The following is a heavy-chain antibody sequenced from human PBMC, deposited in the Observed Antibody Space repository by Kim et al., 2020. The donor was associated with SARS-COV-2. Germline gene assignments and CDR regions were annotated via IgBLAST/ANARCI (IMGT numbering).Heavy chain of an antibody. D-gene: IGHD2-2*01. V-gene: IGHV3-48*04. CDR2: ISSSSSTI. Sequence: GGSLRLSCAASGFTFSSYSMNWVRQAPGKGLEWVSYISSSSSTIDYADSVKGRFTISRDNAKNSLYLQMNSLRAEDTAVFYCVRGYQRFDYWGQGTLVTVSS. CDR1: GFTFSSYS. J-gene: IGHJ4*02. CDR3: VRGYQRFDY.